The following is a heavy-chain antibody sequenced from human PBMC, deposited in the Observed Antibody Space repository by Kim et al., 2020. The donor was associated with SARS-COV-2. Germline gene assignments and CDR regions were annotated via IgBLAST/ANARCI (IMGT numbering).Heavy chain of an antibody. CDR1: GGSISSSSYY. J-gene: IGHJ5*01. V-gene: IGHV4-39*01. CDR2: IYYSGST. Sequence: SETLSLTCTASGGSISSSSYYWGWIRQPPGKGLEWIGSIYYSGSTYYNPSLKSRVTISVDTSKNQFSLKLSLVTAADTAVYYCARHTSSGCYFSLGFWF. D-gene: IGHD6-19*01. CDR3: ARHTSSGCYFSLGFWF.